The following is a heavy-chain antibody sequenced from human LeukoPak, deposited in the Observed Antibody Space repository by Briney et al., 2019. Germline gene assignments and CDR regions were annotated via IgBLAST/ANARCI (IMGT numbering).Heavy chain of an antibody. CDR3: AKDGGFYSGSYYIDY. Sequence: PGGSLRLSCAASGFTFDGYAMHWVRQAPGKGLEWVSLISWDGGSTYYADSVKGRFTISRDNSKKSLYLQVNIMRAEDTAVYYCAKDGGFYSGSYYIDYWGQGTLVTVSS. J-gene: IGHJ4*02. D-gene: IGHD1-26*01. V-gene: IGHV3-43D*04. CDR1: GFTFDGYA. CDR2: ISWDGGST.